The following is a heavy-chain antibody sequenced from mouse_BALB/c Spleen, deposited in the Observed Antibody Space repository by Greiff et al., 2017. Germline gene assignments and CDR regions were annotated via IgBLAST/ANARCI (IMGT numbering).Heavy chain of an antibody. CDR2: IRNKANGYTT. J-gene: IGHJ2*01. CDR3: ARDHDFDY. CDR1: GFTFTDYY. V-gene: IGHV7-3*02. Sequence: EVQRVESGGGLVQPGGSLRLSCATSGFTFTDYYMSWVRQPPGKALEWLGFIRNKANGYTTEYSASVKGRFTISRDNSQSILYLQMNTLRAEDSATYYCARDHDFDYWGQGTTLTVSS.